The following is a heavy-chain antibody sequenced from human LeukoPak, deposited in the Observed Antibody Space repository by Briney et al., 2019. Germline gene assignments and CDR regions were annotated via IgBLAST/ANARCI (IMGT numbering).Heavy chain of an antibody. D-gene: IGHD4-17*01. V-gene: IGHV4-59*01. Sequence: PSETLSLTYTVSGGSISSYYWSWIRQPPGKGLEWIGYIYYSGSTNYNPSLKSRVTISVDTSKNQFSLKLSSVTAADTAVYYCASLDYGDYYFDYWGQGTLVTVSS. CDR3: ASLDYGDYYFDY. CDR2: IYYSGST. CDR1: GGSISSYY. J-gene: IGHJ4*02.